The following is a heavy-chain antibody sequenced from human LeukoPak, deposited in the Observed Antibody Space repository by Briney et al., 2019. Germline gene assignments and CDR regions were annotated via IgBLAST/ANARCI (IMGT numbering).Heavy chain of an antibody. CDR3: AKFEGSYYGMDV. Sequence: GGSLRLSCAASGFTFSDYHMSWIRQAPGKGLEWVSAISGSGGSTYYADSVKGRFTISRDNSKNTLYLQMNSLRAEDTAVYYCAKFEGSYYGMDVWGQGTTVTVSS. D-gene: IGHD3-9*01. CDR2: ISGSGGST. V-gene: IGHV3-23*01. CDR1: GFTFSDYH. J-gene: IGHJ6*02.